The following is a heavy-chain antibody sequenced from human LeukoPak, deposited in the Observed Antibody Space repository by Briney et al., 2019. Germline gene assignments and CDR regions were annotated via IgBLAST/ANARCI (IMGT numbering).Heavy chain of an antibody. D-gene: IGHD3-22*01. CDR3: ARTGYYDSLPDY. CDR1: GGSISSGDYY. J-gene: IGHJ4*02. V-gene: IGHV4-30-4*01. CDR2: IYYSGST. Sequence: ASQTLSLTCTVSGGSISSGDYYWSWIRQPPGKGLEWIEYIYYSGSTYYNPSLKSRVTISVDTSKNQFSLKLSSVTAADTAVYYCARTGYYDSLPDYWGQGTLVTVSS.